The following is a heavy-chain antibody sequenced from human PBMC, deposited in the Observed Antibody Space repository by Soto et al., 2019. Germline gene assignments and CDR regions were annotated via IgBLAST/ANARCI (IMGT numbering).Heavy chain of an antibody. J-gene: IGHJ4*02. CDR3: ARHQIVLRYFDWLLPFDY. V-gene: IGHV1-3*01. Sequence: GAAVNVSSKASGYTFTSYAMHWLRQAPGQRLEWMGWINAGNGNTKYSQKFQGRVTITRDTSASTAYMELSSLRSEDTAVYYCARHQIVLRYFDWLLPFDYWGQGTLVTVSS. CDR2: INAGNGNT. CDR1: GYTFTSYA. D-gene: IGHD3-9*01.